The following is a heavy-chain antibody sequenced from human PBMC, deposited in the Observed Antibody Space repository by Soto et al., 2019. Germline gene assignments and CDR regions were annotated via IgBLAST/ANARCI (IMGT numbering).Heavy chain of an antibody. J-gene: IGHJ5*02. D-gene: IGHD3-10*01. V-gene: IGHV4-34*01. Sequence: ETLSLTCAVYGGSFSGYYWSWIRQPPGKGLEWIGEINHSGSTNYNPSLKSRVTISVDTSKNQFSLKLSSVTAADTAVYYCARGVLLWFGDPSGWFDPWGQGTLVTVSS. CDR3: ARGVLLWFGDPSGWFDP. CDR1: GGSFSGYY. CDR2: INHSGST.